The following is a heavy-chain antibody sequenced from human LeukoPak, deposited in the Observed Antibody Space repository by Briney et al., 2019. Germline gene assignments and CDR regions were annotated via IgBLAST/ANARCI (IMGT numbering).Heavy chain of an antibody. D-gene: IGHD5-24*01. Sequence: ASVKVSCKASGYTFTSYDINWVRQATGQGLEWMGWMNPNSGNTGYAQKFQGRVTMTRNTSISTAYMELSSLRSEDTAVYYCARLGSRHGYNWGDLWGQGTLVTVSS. CDR1: GYTFTSYD. J-gene: IGHJ5*02. CDR3: ARLGSRHGYNWGDL. CDR2: MNPNSGNT. V-gene: IGHV1-8*01.